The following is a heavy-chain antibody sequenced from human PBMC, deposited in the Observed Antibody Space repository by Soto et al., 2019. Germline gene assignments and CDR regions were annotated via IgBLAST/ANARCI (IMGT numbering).Heavy chain of an antibody. D-gene: IGHD3-16*01. CDR2: ISDSGGST. CDR1: GFTFSTYA. V-gene: IGHV3-23*01. Sequence: GGSLRLSCAASGFTFSTYAMSWVRQAPGKGLEWVSAISDSGGSTYYADSVKGRFTISRDNSKNTLYLQMSSLRAEDTALYYCAKDSSFYALGNNWFDPWGQGTLVTVSS. CDR3: AKDSSFYALGNNWFDP. J-gene: IGHJ5*02.